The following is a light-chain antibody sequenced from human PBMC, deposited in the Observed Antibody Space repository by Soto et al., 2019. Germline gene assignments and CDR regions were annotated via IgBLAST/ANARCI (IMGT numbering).Light chain of an antibody. CDR2: GAS. V-gene: IGKV3-20*01. CDR3: QHYGSSPPEFT. J-gene: IGKJ3*01. Sequence: EIALTQSPGTLSLSPEERATLSCRASQSVSSNYLAWYQQRPGQAPRLLIFGASYRAAGIPDRFSGSGSGTDFILTISRLEPEDFAVYYCQHYGSSPPEFTFGPGTKVDSK. CDR1: QSVSSNY.